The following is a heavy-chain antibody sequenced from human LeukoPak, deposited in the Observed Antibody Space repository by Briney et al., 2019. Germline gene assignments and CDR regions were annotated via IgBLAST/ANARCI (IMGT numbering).Heavy chain of an antibody. Sequence: SETLSLTCTVSGGSISSSSYYWGWICQPPGKGLEWIGSIYYSGSTYYNPSLKSRVTISVDTSKNQFSLKLSSVTAADTAVYYCARAQTVGVVISHFDYWGQGTLVTVSS. CDR1: GGSISSSSYY. CDR2: IYYSGST. CDR3: ARAQTVGVVISHFDY. D-gene: IGHD3-3*01. V-gene: IGHV4-39*07. J-gene: IGHJ4*02.